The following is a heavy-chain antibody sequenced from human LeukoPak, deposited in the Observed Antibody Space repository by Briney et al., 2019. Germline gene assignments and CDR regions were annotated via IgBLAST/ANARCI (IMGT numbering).Heavy chain of an antibody. CDR2: ISTTSSYL. Sequence: GGSLRLSCAASGFTFTSYPTNWVRQAPGKGLEWVSSISTTSSYLYYADSLKGRFTISRDNAKNSLYLQMNSLRAEDTAVYYCARGWNWNDNWFDPWGQGTLVTVSS. V-gene: IGHV3-21*01. CDR3: ARGWNWNDNWFDP. J-gene: IGHJ5*02. D-gene: IGHD1-1*01. CDR1: GFTFTSYP.